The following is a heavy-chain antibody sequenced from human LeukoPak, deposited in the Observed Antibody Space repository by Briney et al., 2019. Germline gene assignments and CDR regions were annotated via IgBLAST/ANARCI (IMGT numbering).Heavy chain of an antibody. CDR1: GYIFTSYW. J-gene: IGHJ5*02. Sequence: GESLKISCKGSGYIFTSYWISWVRQMPGKGLEWMGRIDPSDSYTNYSPSFQGHVTISADKSISTAYLQWSSLKASDTAMYYCAIMVRGVIYNWFDPWGQGTLVTVSS. D-gene: IGHD3-10*01. CDR3: AIMVRGVIYNWFDP. CDR2: IDPSDSYT. V-gene: IGHV5-10-1*01.